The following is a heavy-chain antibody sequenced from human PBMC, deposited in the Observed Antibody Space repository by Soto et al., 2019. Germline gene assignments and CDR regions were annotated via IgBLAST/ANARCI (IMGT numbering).Heavy chain of an antibody. CDR1: GYTFTSYG. CDR3: ARAKWLRSPFDY. Sequence: ASVKVSCKASGYTFTSYGISWVRQAPGQGLEWMGWISAYNGNTNYAQKLQGRVAMTTDTSTSTAYMELRSLRSDDTAVYYCARAKWLRSPFDYWGKGTLVTVSS. D-gene: IGHD5-12*01. CDR2: ISAYNGNT. J-gene: IGHJ4*02. V-gene: IGHV1-18*01.